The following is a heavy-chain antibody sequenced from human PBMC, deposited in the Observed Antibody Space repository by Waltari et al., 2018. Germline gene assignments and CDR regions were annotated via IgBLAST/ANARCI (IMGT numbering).Heavy chain of an antibody. V-gene: IGHV4-59*01. D-gene: IGHD3-10*01. CDR3: ARVRRELYYYYYGMDV. Sequence: QVQLQESGPGLVKPSETLSLTCTVSGGSISSYYWSWSRQPPGKGLEWIWYLYYSGSTNYNPSRKSRXTISVDTSKNQFSLKLSSVTAADTAVYYCARVRRELYYYYYGMDVWGQGTTVTVSS. CDR2: LYYSGST. CDR1: GGSISSYY. J-gene: IGHJ6*02.